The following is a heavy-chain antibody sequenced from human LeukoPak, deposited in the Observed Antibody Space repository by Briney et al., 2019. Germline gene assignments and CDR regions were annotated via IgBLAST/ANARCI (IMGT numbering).Heavy chain of an antibody. CDR2: IYYSGST. CDR3: ARQVHGFLEWLLSYMDV. CDR1: GGSISSSSYY. D-gene: IGHD3-3*01. Sequence: SGTLSLTCTVSGGSISSSSYYWGWIRQPPGKGLEWIGSIYYSGSTYYNPSLKSRVTISVDTSKNQFSLKLSSVTAADTAVYYCARQVHGFLEWLLSYMDVWGKGTTVTVSS. J-gene: IGHJ6*03. V-gene: IGHV4-39*01.